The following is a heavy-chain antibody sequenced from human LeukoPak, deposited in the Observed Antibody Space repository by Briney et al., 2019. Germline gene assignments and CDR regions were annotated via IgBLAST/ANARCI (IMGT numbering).Heavy chain of an antibody. D-gene: IGHD2-15*01. Sequence: SETLSLTCTVSGGSISSSSYYWGWIRQPPGKGLEWIGSIYYSGSTYHNPSLKSRVTISVDTSKNQFSLKLSSVTAADTAVYYCARVNSGGDFDYWGQGTLVTVSS. J-gene: IGHJ4*02. CDR2: IYYSGST. CDR1: GGSISSSSYY. CDR3: ARVNSGGDFDY. V-gene: IGHV4-39*07.